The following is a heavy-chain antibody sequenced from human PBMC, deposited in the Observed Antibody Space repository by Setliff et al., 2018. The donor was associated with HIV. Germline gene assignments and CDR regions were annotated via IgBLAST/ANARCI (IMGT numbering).Heavy chain of an antibody. CDR3: ATALPRYTNLFDY. Sequence: ASVKVSCKASGYTFTDYYIHWVRQAPGQGLEWMGWINPNSGGTNSAQRFQGRVTMTRDTSISTAYMELSSLRSDDSAVYYCATALPRYTNLFDYWGQGTLVTVSS. D-gene: IGHD5-18*01. V-gene: IGHV1-2*02. CDR2: INPNSGGT. CDR1: GYTFTDYY. J-gene: IGHJ4*02.